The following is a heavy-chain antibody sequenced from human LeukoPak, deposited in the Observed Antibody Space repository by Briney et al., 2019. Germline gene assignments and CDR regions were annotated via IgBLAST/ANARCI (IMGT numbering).Heavy chain of an antibody. Sequence: PGGSLRLSCAASGFTFSDYYMSWIRQAPGKGLEWISYISSSSNYTKYADSVKGRFTISRDSAKNSLYLQMNSLRDEDTAVYYCARDILTKQAYSGYDNWGQGTLVTVSS. CDR2: ISSSSNYT. D-gene: IGHD5-12*01. V-gene: IGHV3-11*06. CDR3: ARDILTKQAYSGYDN. CDR1: GFTFSDYY. J-gene: IGHJ4*02.